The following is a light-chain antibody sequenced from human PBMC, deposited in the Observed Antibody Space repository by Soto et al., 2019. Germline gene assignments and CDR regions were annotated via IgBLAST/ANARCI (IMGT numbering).Light chain of an antibody. Sequence: DIVMTQSPDSLAVSLGETATINCKSSQSVLYRSNNKNYLAWYQHKPGQPPKLLIYWASTRESGVPDRFSGSGSGTDFTLTISSLQAEDVAVYYCQEYYSTPAWTFGQGNKVEIK. V-gene: IGKV4-1*01. CDR1: QSVLYRSNNKNY. J-gene: IGKJ1*01. CDR3: QEYYSTPAWT. CDR2: WAS.